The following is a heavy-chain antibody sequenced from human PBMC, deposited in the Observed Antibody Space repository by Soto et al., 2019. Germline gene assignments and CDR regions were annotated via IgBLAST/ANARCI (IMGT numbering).Heavy chain of an antibody. Sequence: SQTLSLTCVISGASFSSNIAACNWIRQSPSRGLEWLGRTYYRSKWYNDYAVSVKSRITINPDTSKNQFSLQLNSVTPEDTAVYYCARASSHIVLMVYPTQDYYYYYGMDVWAQGTTVTVSS. CDR3: ARASSHIVLMVYPTQDYYYYYGMDV. V-gene: IGHV6-1*01. CDR1: GASFSSNIAA. D-gene: IGHD2-8*01. CDR2: TYYRSKWYN. J-gene: IGHJ6*02.